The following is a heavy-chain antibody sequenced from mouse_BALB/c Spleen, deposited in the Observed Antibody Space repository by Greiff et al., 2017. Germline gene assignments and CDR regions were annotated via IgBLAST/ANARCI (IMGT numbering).Heavy chain of an antibody. CDR3: ARGGIDYDGGYYAMDY. CDR1: GYSITSGYS. Sequence: EVKLEESGPDLVKPSQSLSLTCTVTGYSITSGYSWHWIRQFPGNKLEWMGYIHYSGSTNYNPSLKSRISITRDTSKNQFFLQLNSVTTEDTATYYCARGGIDYDGGYYAMDYWGQGTSVTVSS. CDR2: IHYSGST. J-gene: IGHJ4*01. D-gene: IGHD2-4*01. V-gene: IGHV3-1*02.